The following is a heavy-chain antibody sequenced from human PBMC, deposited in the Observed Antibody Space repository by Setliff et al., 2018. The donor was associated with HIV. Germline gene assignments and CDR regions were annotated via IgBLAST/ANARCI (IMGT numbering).Heavy chain of an antibody. CDR1: GFTFSAHG. D-gene: IGHD1-7*01. CDR2: INYDESSE. V-gene: IGHV3-30*02. CDR3: AKDGDYSNWDYDAFDI. J-gene: IGHJ3*02. Sequence: PGESLKISCAASGFTFSAHGMHWVRQAPGKGLEWVAFINYDESSEYYVDSVKGRVTISRDNSKNTVDLQMNSLRAEDTSVYYCAKDGDYSNWDYDAFDIWGQGPMVTVSS.